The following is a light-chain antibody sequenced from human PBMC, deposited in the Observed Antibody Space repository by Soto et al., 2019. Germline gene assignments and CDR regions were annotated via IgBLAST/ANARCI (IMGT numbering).Light chain of an antibody. CDR1: QGISSY. V-gene: IGKV1-9*01. J-gene: IGKJ2*01. CDR2: AAS. CDR3: QQLNSYLST. Sequence: DIQLTRSPSFLSASVGDRVTITCRASQGISSYLARYQQKPGKAPKLLIYAASTLQSGVPSRFSGSGSGTEFTLTISSLQPEDFATYYCQQLNSYLSTFGQGTKLEIK.